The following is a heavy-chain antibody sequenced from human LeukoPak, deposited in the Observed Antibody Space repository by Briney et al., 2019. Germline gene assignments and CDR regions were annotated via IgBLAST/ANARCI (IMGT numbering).Heavy chain of an antibody. V-gene: IGHV3-30*02. D-gene: IGHD2-21*01. Sequence: GGSLRLSCEASGFTFSTYSMHWVRQAPGKGLEWVAFIRLDGSDKYYADSVKGRFTISRDNSKNTLYLQMNSLRAEDTAVYYCAKGGVAPDYWGQGTLVTVSS. CDR1: GFTFSTYS. CDR2: IRLDGSDK. J-gene: IGHJ4*02. CDR3: AKGGVAPDY.